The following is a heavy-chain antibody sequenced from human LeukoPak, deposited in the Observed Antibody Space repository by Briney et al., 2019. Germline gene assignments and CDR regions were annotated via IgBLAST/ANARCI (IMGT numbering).Heavy chain of an antibody. CDR1: GGSLSCVY. CDR2: INHSGST. Sequence: SETLSLTCAVSGGSLSCVYWGWIRQPPGKGLEWIGEINHSGSTNYNPSLKSRVTISVDTSKNQFSPKLSAVTAADTAVYYCAGNCSITSCDCRTWFDRWGQGTLVTVSS. CDR3: AGNCSITSCDCRTWFDR. D-gene: IGHD2-2*01. V-gene: IGHV4-34*01. J-gene: IGHJ5*02.